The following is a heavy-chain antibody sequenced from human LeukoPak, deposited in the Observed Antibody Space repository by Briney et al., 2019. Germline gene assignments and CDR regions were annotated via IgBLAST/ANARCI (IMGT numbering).Heavy chain of an antibody. J-gene: IGHJ4*02. CDR1: GGSISSYY. Sequence: SETLSLTCTVSGGSISSYYWSWIRQPAGKGLEWIGRIYTSGSTNYNPSLKSRVTMSVDTSKNQFSLKLSSVTAADTAVYYCASLPPYYDFWSGYYFTGGIYFDYWGQGTLVTVSS. CDR2: IYTSGST. CDR3: ASLPPYYDFWSGYYFTGGIYFDY. D-gene: IGHD3-3*01. V-gene: IGHV4-4*07.